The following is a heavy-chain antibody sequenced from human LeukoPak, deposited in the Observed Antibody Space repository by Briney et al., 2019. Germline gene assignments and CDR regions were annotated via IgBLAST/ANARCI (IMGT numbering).Heavy chain of an antibody. CDR2: ISSISSYI. D-gene: IGHD3-22*01. V-gene: IGHV3-21*01. CDR1: GFTFSSYS. J-gene: IGHJ4*02. CDR3: ARDSSGDSSGYYYTIFDY. Sequence: GGSLRLSCAASGFTFSSYSMNWVRQAPGKGLEWVSSISSISSYIYYADSVKGRFTISRDNAKNSLYLQMNSLRAEDTAVYYCARDSSGDSSGYYYTIFDYWGQGTLVTVSS.